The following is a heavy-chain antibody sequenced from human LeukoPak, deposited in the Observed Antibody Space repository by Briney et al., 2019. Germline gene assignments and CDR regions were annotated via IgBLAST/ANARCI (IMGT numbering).Heavy chain of an antibody. CDR2: IWYDGSNK. V-gene: IGHV3-33*01. CDR3: SSAYDAFDI. Sequence: PGGSLRLSCAASGFTFSSYGMHWVRQAPGKGLEWVAVIWYDGSNKYHADSVKGRFTISRDNSKNTLYLQMNSLRAEDTAVYYCSSAYDAFDIWGQGTMVTVSS. D-gene: IGHD3-10*01. J-gene: IGHJ3*02. CDR1: GFTFSSYG.